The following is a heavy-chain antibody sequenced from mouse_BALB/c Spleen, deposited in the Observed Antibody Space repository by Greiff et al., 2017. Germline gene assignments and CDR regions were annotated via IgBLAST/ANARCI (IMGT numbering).Heavy chain of an antibody. D-gene: IGHD1-1*01. CDR2: INPSNGRT. Sequence: VQLQQPGAELVKPGASVKLSCKASGYTFTSYWMHWVKQRPGQGLEWIGEINPSNGRTNYNEKFKSKATLTVDKSSSTAYMQLSSLTSEDSAVYYCARNYYGSSYDWFAYWGQGTLVTVSA. V-gene: IGHV1S81*02. CDR3: ARNYYGSSYDWFAY. CDR1: GYTFTSYW. J-gene: IGHJ3*01.